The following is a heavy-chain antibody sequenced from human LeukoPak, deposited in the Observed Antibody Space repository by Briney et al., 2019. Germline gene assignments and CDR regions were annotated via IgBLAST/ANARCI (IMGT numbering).Heavy chain of an antibody. J-gene: IGHJ4*02. CDR3: ARAVGNIESGQWLVQGFDY. Sequence: SETLSLTCAVYGGSFSGYYWSWIRQPPGKGLEWIGEINHSGSTNYNPSLKSRVTISVDKSKNQFSLKLSSVTAADTAVYYCARAVGNIESGQWLVQGFDYWGQGTLVTVSS. V-gene: IGHV4-34*01. CDR2: INHSGST. D-gene: IGHD6-19*01. CDR1: GGSFSGYY.